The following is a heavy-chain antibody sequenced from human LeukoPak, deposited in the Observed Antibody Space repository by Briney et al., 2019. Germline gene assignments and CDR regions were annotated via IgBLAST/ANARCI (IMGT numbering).Heavy chain of an antibody. D-gene: IGHD3-10*01. J-gene: IGHJ4*02. Sequence: LETLSLTCAVYGESFSGYFWNWIRQPPGKGLEWIGEINHSGSTSYNPSLKSRVTISIDTSKNQFSLNLSSVSAADTSVYYCARKIYGSGLNWGQGTLVTVSS. CDR2: INHSGST. CDR3: ARKIYGSGLN. CDR1: GESFSGYF. V-gene: IGHV4-34*01.